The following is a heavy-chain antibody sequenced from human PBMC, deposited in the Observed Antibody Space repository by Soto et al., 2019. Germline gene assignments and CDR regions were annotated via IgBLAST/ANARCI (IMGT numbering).Heavy chain of an antibody. J-gene: IGHJ4*02. D-gene: IGHD6-13*01. CDR2: IKDSGDDK. CDR1: GFSFSNYA. CDR3: VKGGASYTSCWYAN. V-gene: IGHV3-23*01. Sequence: DVQLLESGGGLVQPGGSLTLSCAASGFSFSNYAMHWVRQAPGKGLEWVSTIKDSGDDKYYLDSVRGRFTISRDNSKNTLYLQMTSLRAEDTALYNCVKGGASYTSCWYANWGQGILVTVSS.